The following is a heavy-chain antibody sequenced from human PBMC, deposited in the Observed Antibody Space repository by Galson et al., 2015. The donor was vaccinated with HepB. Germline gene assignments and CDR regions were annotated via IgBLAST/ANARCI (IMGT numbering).Heavy chain of an antibody. J-gene: IGHJ6*02. Sequence: SVKVSCKASGGTFSSYAISWVRQAPGQGLEWMGGIIPIFGTANYAQKFQGRVTITADESTSTAYMELSSLRSEDTAVYYCARSVVTPFYYYYGMDVWGQGTTVTVSS. D-gene: IGHD4-23*01. CDR2: IIPIFGTA. CDR3: ARSVVTPFYYYYGMDV. CDR1: GGTFSSYA. V-gene: IGHV1-69*13.